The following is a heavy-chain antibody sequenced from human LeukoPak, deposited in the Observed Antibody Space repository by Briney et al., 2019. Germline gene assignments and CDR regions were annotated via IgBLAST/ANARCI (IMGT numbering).Heavy chain of an antibody. CDR1: GGSISSSSYY. D-gene: IGHD3-10*01. CDR2: IYYSRST. J-gene: IGHJ4*02. CDR3: ARQGIFDYGSELPGGDFDY. V-gene: IGHV4-39*01. Sequence: SETLSLTCTVSGGSISSSSYYWGWIRQPPGKGLEWIGSIYYSRSTYYNPSLKSRVTISVDTSKNQFSLKLSSVTAADTAVYYCARQGIFDYGSELPGGDFDYWGQGTLVTVSS.